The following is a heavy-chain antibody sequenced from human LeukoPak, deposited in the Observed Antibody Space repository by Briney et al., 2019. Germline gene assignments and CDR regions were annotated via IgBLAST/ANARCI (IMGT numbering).Heavy chain of an antibody. Sequence: PGGSLRLSCAASGFTFSTYPMHWVRQAPGKGLEWVAVISYDGSKTYYADSVKGRFTISRDNSKTTLYLQMNSLRAEDTAVYYCAREDYYYDNWGQGTLVTVSS. CDR1: GFTFSTYP. D-gene: IGHD3-22*01. J-gene: IGHJ4*02. CDR3: AREDYYYDN. V-gene: IGHV3-30-3*01. CDR2: ISYDGSKT.